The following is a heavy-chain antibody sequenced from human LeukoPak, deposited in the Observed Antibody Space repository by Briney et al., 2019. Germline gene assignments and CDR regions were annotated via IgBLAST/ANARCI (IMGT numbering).Heavy chain of an antibody. CDR2: INPNSGGT. V-gene: IGHV1-2*02. CDR3: AREWGNGGTTMTQGY. D-gene: IGHD3-22*01. J-gene: IGHJ4*02. CDR1: GYTFTDCY. Sequence: ASVKVSFKASGYTFTDCYMHWVRQAPGQGLEWMGWINPNSGGTNYAQKFQGRVTMTGGTSISTAFMELSRLRSDDTAVYYCAREWGNGGTTMTQGYWGQGTLVTVSS.